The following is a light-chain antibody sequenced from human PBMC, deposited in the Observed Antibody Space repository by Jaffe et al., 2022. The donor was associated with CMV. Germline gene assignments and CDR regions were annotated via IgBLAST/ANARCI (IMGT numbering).Light chain of an antibody. V-gene: IGLV1-44*01. J-gene: IGLJ3*02. CDR3: SSWDDSLNGWV. Sequence: QSVLTQPPSASGTPGQRVTISCSGSNSNVGSNSVNWYRHLPGSAPKLLIYDDNHRPSGVPERFSGSKSATSASLAISGLQSEDDSTYYCSSWDDSLNGWVFGGGTKLAVL. CDR1: NSNVGSNS. CDR2: DDN.